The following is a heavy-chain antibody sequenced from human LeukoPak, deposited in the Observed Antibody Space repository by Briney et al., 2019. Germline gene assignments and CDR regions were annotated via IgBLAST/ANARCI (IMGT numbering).Heavy chain of an antibody. CDR1: GGSISSYY. CDR3: ARHARRSYDILTGYYTAAYYFDY. J-gene: IGHJ4*02. CDR2: IYYSGST. D-gene: IGHD3-9*01. V-gene: IGHV4-59*08. Sequence: PSETLSLTCTVSGGSISSYYWSWIRQPPGKGLEWIGYIYYSGSTNYNPSLKSRGTISVDTSKNQFSLKLSSVTAADTAVYYCARHARRSYDILTGYYTAAYYFDYWGQGTLVTVSS.